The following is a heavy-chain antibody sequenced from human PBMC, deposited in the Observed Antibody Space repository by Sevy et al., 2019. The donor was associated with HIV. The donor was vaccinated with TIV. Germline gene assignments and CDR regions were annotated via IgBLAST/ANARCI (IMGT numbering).Heavy chain of an antibody. Sequence: SETLSLTCTVSGGSISSQYWSWVRQPVGKGLEWIGHFYSSGGTDYNPSPKSRVTMSVDTSENSFFLKMASVTAADTAIYYCALIENNNVWGQGILVTVSS. CDR2: FYSSGGT. D-gene: IGHD1-1*01. V-gene: IGHV4-4*07. J-gene: IGHJ4*02. CDR1: GGSISSQY. CDR3: ALIENNNV.